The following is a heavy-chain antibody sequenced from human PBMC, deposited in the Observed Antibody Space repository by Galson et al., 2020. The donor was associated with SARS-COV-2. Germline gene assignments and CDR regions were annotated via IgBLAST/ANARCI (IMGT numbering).Heavy chain of an antibody. Sequence: ETSETLSLTCTVSGGSISSGGYYWSWIRQHPGKGLEWIGYIYYSGSTYYNPSLKSRVTISVDTSKNQFSLKLSSVTAADTAVYYCARAPITMIVVVDACGIWGQGTMVTVSS. CDR1: GGSISSGGYY. D-gene: IGHD3-22*01. CDR2: IYYSGST. J-gene: IGHJ3*02. CDR3: ARAPITMIVVVDACGI. V-gene: IGHV4-31*03.